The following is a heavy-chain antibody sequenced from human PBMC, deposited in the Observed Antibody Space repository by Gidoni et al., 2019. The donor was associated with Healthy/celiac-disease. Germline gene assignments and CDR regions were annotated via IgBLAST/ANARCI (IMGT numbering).Heavy chain of an antibody. CDR1: GFTLSSYA. J-gene: IGHJ4*02. D-gene: IGHD2-8*01. V-gene: IGHV3-23*01. CDR2: ISGSGGST. CDR3: AKDRYCTNGVCYANPVDY. Sequence: EVQLLESGGGLVQPGGSLRLSCAASGFTLSSYAMSWVRQAPGKGLEWVSAISGSGGSTYYADSVKGRFTISRDNSKNTLYLQMNSLRAEDTAVYYCAKDRYCTNGVCYANPVDYWGQGTLVTVSS.